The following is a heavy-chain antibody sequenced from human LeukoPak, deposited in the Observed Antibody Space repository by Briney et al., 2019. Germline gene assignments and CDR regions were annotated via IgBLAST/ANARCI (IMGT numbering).Heavy chain of an antibody. Sequence: GGSLRLSCAASGFTFSSYATSWVRQAPGKGLEWVSAISGSGGSTYYADSVKGRFTISRDNSKNTLYLQMNSLRAEDTAVYYCAKVPREGYCSGGSCYAFYFDYWGQGTLVTVSS. V-gene: IGHV3-23*01. CDR1: GFTFSSYA. D-gene: IGHD2-15*01. CDR2: ISGSGGST. CDR3: AKVPREGYCSGGSCYAFYFDY. J-gene: IGHJ4*02.